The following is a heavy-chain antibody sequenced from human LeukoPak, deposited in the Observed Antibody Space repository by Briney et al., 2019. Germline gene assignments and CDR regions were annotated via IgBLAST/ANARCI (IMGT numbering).Heavy chain of an antibody. CDR1: RGSFSGYY. D-gene: IGHD2-21*02. CDR2: INHGGST. J-gene: IGHJ4*02. V-gene: IGHV4-34*01. Sequence: SETLSLTCAVYRGSFSGYYWSWIRQPPGKGLEWIGEINHGGSTNYNPSLKSRVTISVDTSKNQFSLKLSSVTAADTAVYYCARGRGIVVVTAIISKYYFDYWGQGTLVTVSS. CDR3: ARGRGIVVVTAIISKYYFDY.